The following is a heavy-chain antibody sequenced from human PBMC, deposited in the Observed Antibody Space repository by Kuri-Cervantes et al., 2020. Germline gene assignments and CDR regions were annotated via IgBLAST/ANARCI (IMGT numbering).Heavy chain of an antibody. J-gene: IGHJ3*02. CDR2: IYHSGST. CDR3: ASVYDILTGSYAFDI. V-gene: IGHV4-38-2*02. Sequence: SETLSLTCTVSGYSISSGYYWGWIRQPPGKGLEWIGSIYHSGSTYYNPSLKSRVTISVDTSKNQFSLKLSSVTAADTAVYYCASVYDILTGSYAFDIWGQGTMVTVSS. CDR1: GYSISSGYY. D-gene: IGHD3-9*01.